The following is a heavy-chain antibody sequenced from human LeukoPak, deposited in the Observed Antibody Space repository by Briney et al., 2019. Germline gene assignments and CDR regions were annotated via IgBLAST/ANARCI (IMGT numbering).Heavy chain of an antibody. V-gene: IGHV3-30*04. CDR2: ISYDGSNK. Sequence: GGSLRLSCAASGFTFSSYAMHWVRQAPGKGLEWVAVISYDGSNKYYADSVKGRFTISRDNSKNTLYLQMNSLRGEDTAVYYCAKGLGVDNWFDPWGQGTLVTVSS. CDR1: GFTFSSYA. CDR3: AKGLGVDNWFDP. J-gene: IGHJ5*02.